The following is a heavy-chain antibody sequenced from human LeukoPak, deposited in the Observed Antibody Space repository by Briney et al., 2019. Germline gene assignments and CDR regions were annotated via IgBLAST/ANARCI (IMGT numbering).Heavy chain of an antibody. Sequence: GGSLRLSCAASGFSFNYYSMNWVRQPPGKGLEWVASISSRSSDIHYADSVKGRFTISRDNAKNSLYLQMNSLRAEDTAVYYCAKDLNYDFWSGYPDYWGQGTLVTVSS. CDR3: AKDLNYDFWSGYPDY. CDR2: ISSRSSDI. CDR1: GFSFNYYS. D-gene: IGHD3-3*01. V-gene: IGHV3-21*04. J-gene: IGHJ4*02.